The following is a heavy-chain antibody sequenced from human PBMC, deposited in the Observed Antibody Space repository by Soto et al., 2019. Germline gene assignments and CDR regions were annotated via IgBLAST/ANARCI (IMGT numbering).Heavy chain of an antibody. CDR1: GFTFSSYA. J-gene: IGHJ6*03. CDR3: AKFGTNPHDYYYYYMDV. D-gene: IGHD2-8*01. V-gene: IGHV3-23*01. Sequence: GGSLRLSCAASGFTFSSYAMSWVRQAPGKGLEWVSAISGSGGSTYYADSVKGRFTISRDDSKNTLYLQMNSLRAEDTAVYYCAKFGTNPHDYYYYYMDVWGKGTTVTVSS. CDR2: ISGSGGST.